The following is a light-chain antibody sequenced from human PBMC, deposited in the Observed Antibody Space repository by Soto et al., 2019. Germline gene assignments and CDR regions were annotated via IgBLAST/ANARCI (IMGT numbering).Light chain of an antibody. V-gene: IGKV1-39*01. Sequence: DIQMTQSPSSLSESAGDRVTITCRASQGINTYLNWYQQKPGKAPKLLIYAASNLQSGVPSRFSGSGSETDFTLTISSLQPEDFAAYSCQRRASWPLTFGGGTKVDIK. J-gene: IGKJ4*01. CDR3: QRRASWPLT. CDR2: AAS. CDR1: QGINTY.